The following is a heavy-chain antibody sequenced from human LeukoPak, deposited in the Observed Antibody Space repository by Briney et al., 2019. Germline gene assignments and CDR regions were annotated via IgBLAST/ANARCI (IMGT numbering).Heavy chain of an antibody. J-gene: IGHJ4*02. CDR3: ARVGHDSSGYYPHFDY. CDR2: IYYSGST. D-gene: IGHD3-22*01. Sequence: SETLSLTCAVYGGSFSGYYWSWIRQPPGKGLEWIGYIYYSGSTNYNPSLKSRVTISVDTSKNQFSLKLSSVTAADTAVYYCARVGHDSSGYYPHFDYWGQGTLVTVSS. CDR1: GGSFSGYY. V-gene: IGHV4-59*01.